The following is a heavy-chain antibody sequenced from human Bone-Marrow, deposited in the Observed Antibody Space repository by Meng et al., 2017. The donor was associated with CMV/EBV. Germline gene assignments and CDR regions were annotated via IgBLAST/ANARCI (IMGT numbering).Heavy chain of an antibody. CDR3: ARDPDYGGLPTMGLFDP. V-gene: IGHV1-2*02. D-gene: IGHD4-23*01. J-gene: IGHJ5*02. Sequence: ASVKVSCKASGYTFTDYYMHWLRQAPGQGLEWMGWINPNSGGTNYAQKFQGRVTMTRDTSISTAYMELSRLRSDDTAVYYCARDPDYGGLPTMGLFDPWGQGPRVTGSS. CDR2: INPNSGGT. CDR1: GYTFTDYY.